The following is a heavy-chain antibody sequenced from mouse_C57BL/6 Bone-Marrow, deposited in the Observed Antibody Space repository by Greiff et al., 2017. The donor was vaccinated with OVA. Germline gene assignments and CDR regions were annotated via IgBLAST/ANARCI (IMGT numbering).Heavy chain of an antibody. V-gene: IGHV3-6*01. CDR3: ARDQDYYYSYFDY. D-gene: IGHD1-1*01. Sequence: ESGPGLVKPSQSLSLTCSVTGYSITSGYYWNWIRQLPGNKLEWMGNISYDGSNNYNPSLKNRISITLDTSKNQFFLKLKSVTTEDTATYYCARDQDYYYSYFDYWGQGTTLTVSS. CDR1: GYSITSGYY. CDR2: ISYDGSN. J-gene: IGHJ2*01.